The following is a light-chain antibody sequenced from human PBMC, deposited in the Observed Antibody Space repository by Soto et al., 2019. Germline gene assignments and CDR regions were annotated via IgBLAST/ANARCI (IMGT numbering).Light chain of an antibody. CDR3: CSYGVTYSYV. CDR2: DVS. V-gene: IGLV2-11*01. J-gene: IGLJ1*01. CDR1: SSDVGNNF. Sequence: QSVLTQPRSVSGSPGQSATISCTGISSDVGNNFVSWYQQHPGKAPKLIIYDVSKRPSGVPDRFSGSKSGNTASLTLSGLQAEDEADYYCCSYGVTYSYVFGTGTKVTVL.